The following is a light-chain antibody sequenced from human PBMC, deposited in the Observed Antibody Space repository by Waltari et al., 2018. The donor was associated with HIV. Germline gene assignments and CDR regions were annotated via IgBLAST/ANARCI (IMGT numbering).Light chain of an antibody. CDR3: QSYDRSLSGVI. J-gene: IGLJ2*01. CDR2: GDA. Sequence: QSVLTPPPSVSGAPGQRVTISCTGNTSNIGAGYDVHWYQPLPGTAPKLLIYGDANRPAVVPDRFSGPTSGTSASLAITGLRAEDECDYYCQSYDRSLSGVIFGGGTKLTVL. CDR1: TSNIGAGYD. V-gene: IGLV1-40*01.